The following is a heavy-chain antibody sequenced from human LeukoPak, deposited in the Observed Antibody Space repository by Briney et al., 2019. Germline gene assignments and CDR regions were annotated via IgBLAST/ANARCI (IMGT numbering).Heavy chain of an antibody. Sequence: SGGSLRLSCAASGFTFTTYWMSWVRQAPGKGLEWVSGINWNGGSTGYADSVKGRFTISRDNAKNFLYLQMNSLRAEDTALYYCARVAGSGSYFHYFDYWGQGTLVTVSS. V-gene: IGHV3-20*04. CDR2: INWNGGST. CDR3: ARVAGSGSYFHYFDY. D-gene: IGHD1-26*01. CDR1: GFTFTTYW. J-gene: IGHJ4*02.